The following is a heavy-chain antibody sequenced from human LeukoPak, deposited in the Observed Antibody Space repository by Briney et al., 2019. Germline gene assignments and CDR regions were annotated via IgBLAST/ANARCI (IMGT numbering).Heavy chain of an antibody. D-gene: IGHD3-22*01. V-gene: IGHV1-69*13. CDR1: GGTFSSYA. J-gene: IGHJ6*02. CDR3: ATPYYDSSGGDYYYYYGMDV. CDR2: IIPIFGTA. Sequence: GASVKVSCKASGGTFSSYAISWVRQAPGQGLEWMGGIIPIFGTANYAQKFQGRVTITADESTSTAYMELSSLRSEDTAVYYCATPYYDSSGGDYYYYYGMDVWGQGTTVTVSS.